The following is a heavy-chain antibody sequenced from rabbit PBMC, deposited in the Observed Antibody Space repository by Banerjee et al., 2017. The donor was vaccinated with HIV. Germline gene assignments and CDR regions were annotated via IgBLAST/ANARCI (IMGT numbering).Heavy chain of an antibody. J-gene: IGHJ4*01. CDR3: ARIITIPYYFNL. V-gene: IGHV1S43*01. Sequence: PGKGLEWIGCINTSSGNTVYASWAKGRFTISRSTSLNTVTLQMTSLTAADTATYFCARIITIPYYFNLWGPGTLVTVS. CDR2: INTSSGNT. D-gene: IGHD2-1*01.